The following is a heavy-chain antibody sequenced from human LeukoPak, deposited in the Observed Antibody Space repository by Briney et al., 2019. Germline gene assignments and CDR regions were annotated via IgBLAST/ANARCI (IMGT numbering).Heavy chain of an antibody. CDR3: ARDRRYYHDTGGHFDY. CDR1: GRSISSYY. CDR2: IYYDGNT. V-gene: IGHV4-59*01. J-gene: IGHJ4*02. D-gene: IGHD3-22*01. Sequence: SETPSLSCTVSGRSISSYYWSWIRQPPGKGLEWIGYIYYDGNTNYNPSIKGRVTISVEQSKNRSYLKLYSMTPADTALYYCARDRRYYHDTGGHFDYWGQGKLVTVSS.